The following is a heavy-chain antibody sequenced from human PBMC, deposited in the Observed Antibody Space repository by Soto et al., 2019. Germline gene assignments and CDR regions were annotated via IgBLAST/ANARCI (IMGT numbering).Heavy chain of an antibody. Sequence: ASVKVSCKASGGTFSSYAISWVRQAPGQGLEWLGGIIPIFGTTNYAQKFQDRVTITADESTSTAYMELSSLRSGDTAVYFCSRSDIVVVVAATLYNWFDPWGQGTLVTVSS. J-gene: IGHJ5*02. D-gene: IGHD2-15*01. V-gene: IGHV1-69*13. CDR3: SRSDIVVVVAATLYNWFDP. CDR2: IIPIFGTT. CDR1: GGTFSSYA.